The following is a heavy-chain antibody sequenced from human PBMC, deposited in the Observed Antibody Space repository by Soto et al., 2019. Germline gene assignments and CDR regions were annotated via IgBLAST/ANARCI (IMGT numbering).Heavy chain of an antibody. CDR3: ARVSRGGAGAYNYYYGMDV. Sequence: SETLSLLCNVSGGSISGYYWSWIRQPPGKGLEWIGYLFHGGNTNYNPSLKSRVTVSLVTAHIQFSLCLSSVTAADRVAYYCARVSRGGAGAYNYYYGMDVRDQDPSVTISS. CDR1: GGSISGYY. V-gene: IGHV4-59*01. D-gene: IGHD1-1*01. CDR2: LFHGGNT. J-gene: IGHJ6*02.